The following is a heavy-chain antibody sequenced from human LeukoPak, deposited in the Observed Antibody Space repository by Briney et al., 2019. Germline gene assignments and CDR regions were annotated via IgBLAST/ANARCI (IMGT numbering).Heavy chain of an antibody. CDR2: ISSSSSYI. CDR1: GFTFSSYS. CDR3: ARSTVTTGLAFDY. V-gene: IGHV3-21*01. D-gene: IGHD4-11*01. Sequence: GGSLRLSCAASGFTFSSYSMNWVRQAPGKGLEWVSSISSSSSYIYYADSVKGRFTIPRDNAKNSLYLQMNSLRAEDTAVYYCARSTVTTGLAFDYWGQGTLVTVSS. J-gene: IGHJ4*02.